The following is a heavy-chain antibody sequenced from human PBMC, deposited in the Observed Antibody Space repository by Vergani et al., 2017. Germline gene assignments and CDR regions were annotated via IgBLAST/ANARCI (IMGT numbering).Heavy chain of an antibody. CDR1: SFSVSSHY. D-gene: IGHD4-17*01. V-gene: IGHV3-66*02. CDR3: ARGMTTETTDLDGCDI. Sequence: LVESGGGLVQPGGSLRLSCAASSFSVSSHYMTWVRQAPGKGLEWVSTINIGGRTSYADSVKGRLTLTRDDSKNTLHLQMNSLRPEDTAVYYCARGMTTETTDLDGCDIWGQGTMVSVSS. CDR2: INIGGRT. J-gene: IGHJ3*02.